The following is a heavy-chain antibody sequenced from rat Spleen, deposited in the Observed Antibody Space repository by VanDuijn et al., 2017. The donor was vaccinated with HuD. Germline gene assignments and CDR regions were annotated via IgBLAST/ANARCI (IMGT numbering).Heavy chain of an antibody. V-gene: IGHV5-7*01. CDR2: ISYDGSST. Sequence: EVRLVESGGGLVQPGRSLKLSCAASGFTFSDFDMAWVRQAPTKGLEWVATISYDGSSTYYRDSVKGRFTISRDTAQNTLYLQMNSPTSEDTATYYCTRGGYFRHWGQGVMVTVSS. CDR1: GFTFSDFD. J-gene: IGHJ2*01. D-gene: IGHD2-5*01. CDR3: TRGGYFRH.